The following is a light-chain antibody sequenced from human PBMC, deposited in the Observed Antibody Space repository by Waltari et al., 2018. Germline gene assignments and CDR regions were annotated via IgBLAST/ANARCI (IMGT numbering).Light chain of an antibody. J-gene: IGKJ1*01. CDR1: QYINRY. CDR3: QQAYSTTWT. CDR2: GAS. Sequence: EIQMTHTPSSLSASAGDRVTITCRASQYINRYVNWYHQSPGKAPKLLIYGASTLQSGVQSRFTGSGSGTEFTLTINSLQPEDFGTYYCQQAYSTTWTFGQGTRVEMK. V-gene: IGKV1-39*01.